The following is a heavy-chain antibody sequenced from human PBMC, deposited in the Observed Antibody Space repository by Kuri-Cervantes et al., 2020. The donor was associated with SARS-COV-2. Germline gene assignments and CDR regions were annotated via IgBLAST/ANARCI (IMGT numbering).Heavy chain of an antibody. J-gene: IGHJ4*02. Sequence: ESLKISCAVSGGSFSGYWSWVRQPPGRGLEWIGEINHSGTTTSNPSLKSRVTISLDTSRDQILLRLSSVTAADTAVYYCARGNYDFSSGYYPFDYWGQGNPVHVAS. CDR1: GGSFSGY. V-gene: IGHV4-34*01. CDR2: INHSGTT. D-gene: IGHD3-3*01. CDR3: ARGNYDFSSGYYPFDY.